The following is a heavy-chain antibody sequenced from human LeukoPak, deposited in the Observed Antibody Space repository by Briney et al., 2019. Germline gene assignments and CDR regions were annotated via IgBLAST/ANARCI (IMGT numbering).Heavy chain of an antibody. J-gene: IGHJ3*02. D-gene: IGHD6-19*01. CDR3: ARDQVYSSGWYKAFDI. V-gene: IGHV3-64*01. CDR1: GFTFSSYA. CDR2: ISSNGGGT. Sequence: PGGSLRLSCAASGFTFSSYAMHWVRQAPGKGLEYVSAISSNGGGTYYANSVKGRFTISRDNSKNTLYLQMGSLRAEDMAVYYCARDQVYSSGWYKAFDIWGQGTMVTVSS.